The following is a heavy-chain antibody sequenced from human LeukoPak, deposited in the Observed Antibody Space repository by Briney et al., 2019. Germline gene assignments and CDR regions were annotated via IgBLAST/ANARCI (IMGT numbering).Heavy chain of an antibody. CDR1: GGSISSGDYY. J-gene: IGHJ5*02. D-gene: IGHD5-12*01. V-gene: IGHV4-30-4*08. CDR2: IYYSGST. Sequence: PLETLSLTCTVSGGSISSGDYYWSWIRQPPGKGLEWIGYIYYSGSTYYNPSLKSRVTISVDTSKNQFSLKLSSVTAADTAVYYCAGHQWMYKWFDPWGQGTLVTVSS. CDR3: AGHQWMYKWFDP.